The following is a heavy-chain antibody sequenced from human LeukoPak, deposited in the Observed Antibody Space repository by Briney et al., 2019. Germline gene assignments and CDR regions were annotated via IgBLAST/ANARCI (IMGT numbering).Heavy chain of an antibody. CDR2: IYTSGST. V-gene: IGHV4-61*02. CDR1: GGSISSGSYY. J-gene: IGHJ6*03. CDR3: ARGHYDSSGRYFYCMDV. Sequence: SETLSLTCTVSGGSISSGSYYWSWIRQPAGKGLEWIGRIYTSGSTNYNPSLKSRVTISVDTSKNQFSLKLSSVTAADTAVYYCARGHYDSSGRYFYCMDVWGKGTAVTVSS. D-gene: IGHD3-22*01.